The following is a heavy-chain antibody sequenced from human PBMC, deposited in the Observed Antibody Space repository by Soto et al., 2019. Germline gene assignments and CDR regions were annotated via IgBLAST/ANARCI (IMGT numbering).Heavy chain of an antibody. CDR3: ARTAAAGKYYYGMDV. CDR2: IYPGDSDT. Sequence: GESLKISCKGSGYSFTSYWSCWVRQMPGKGLELMGIIYPGDSDTRYSPSFQGQVTISADKSISTAYLQWSSLKASDTAMYYCARTAAAGKYYYGMDVWGQGTTVPVSS. J-gene: IGHJ6*02. CDR1: GYSFTSYW. D-gene: IGHD6-13*01. V-gene: IGHV5-51*01.